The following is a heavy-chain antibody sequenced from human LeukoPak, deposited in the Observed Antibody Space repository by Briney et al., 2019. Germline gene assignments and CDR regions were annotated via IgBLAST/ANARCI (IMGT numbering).Heavy chain of an antibody. J-gene: IGHJ4*02. CDR1: GGSFSGYY. D-gene: IGHD6-13*01. V-gene: IGHV4-34*01. Sequence: SETLSLTCAVYGGSFSGYYWSWIRQPPGKGLEWIGEINHSGSTNYNPSLKSRVTISVDTSKNQFSLKLSSVTAADTAVYYCARGPSAAAVCFDYWGQGTLVTVSS. CDR3: ARGPSAAAVCFDY. CDR2: INHSGST.